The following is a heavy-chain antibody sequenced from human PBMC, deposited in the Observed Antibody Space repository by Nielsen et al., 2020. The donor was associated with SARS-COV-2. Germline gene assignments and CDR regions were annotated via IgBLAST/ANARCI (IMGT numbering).Heavy chain of an antibody. Sequence: SETLPLTCTVFGGSIGSYYWSWIRQPPGKGLEWIGHIFNTGSTSYNPSLRSRVTILVDTSKNHFSLKLTSVTAADTAVYYCARDRWQQLVPTYWGQGTLVTVSS. D-gene: IGHD6-13*01. CDR2: IFNTGST. J-gene: IGHJ4*02. V-gene: IGHV4-59*13. CDR3: ARDRWQQLVPTY. CDR1: GGSIGSYY.